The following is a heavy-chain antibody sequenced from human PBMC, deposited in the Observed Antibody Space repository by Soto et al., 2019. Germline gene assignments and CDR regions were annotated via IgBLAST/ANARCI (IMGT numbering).Heavy chain of an antibody. V-gene: IGHV1-69*06. CDR2: IIPIFGTA. CDR3: ASSQLELRTTTYYFDY. CDR1: GGTFSSYA. D-gene: IGHD1-7*01. J-gene: IGHJ4*02. Sequence: SVKVSCKASGGTFSSYAISWVRQAPGQGLEWMGGIIPIFGTANYAQKFQGRVTITADKSTSTAYMELSSLRSEDTAVYYCASSQLELRTTTYYFDYWGQGTLVTVSS.